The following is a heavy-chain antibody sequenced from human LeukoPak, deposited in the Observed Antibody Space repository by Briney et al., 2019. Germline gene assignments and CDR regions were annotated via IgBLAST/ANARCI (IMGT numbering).Heavy chain of an antibody. CDR3: AKVAEVGATGYYYYMDV. Sequence: PGGSLRLSCAASGFTVSSNYMNWVRQAPGKGLEWVSVIYSGGSTYYADSVKGRFTISGDNSKNTLYLQMSSLRAEDTAVYYCAKVAEVGATGYYYYMDVWGKGTTVTISS. CDR1: GFTVSSNY. V-gene: IGHV3-66*01. D-gene: IGHD1-26*01. J-gene: IGHJ6*03. CDR2: IYSGGST.